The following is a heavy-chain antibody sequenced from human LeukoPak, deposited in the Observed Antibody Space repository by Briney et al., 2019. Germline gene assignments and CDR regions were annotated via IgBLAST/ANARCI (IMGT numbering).Heavy chain of an antibody. Sequence: GRSLRDSCAASGFTFDDYAMHWVRQAPGKGLEWVSGISWNSGSIGYADSVKGRFTISRDNAKNSLYLQMNSLRAEDMALYYCAKGGRATVTTPYYFNYWGQGTLVTVSS. CDR3: AKGGRATVTTPYYFNY. D-gene: IGHD4-17*01. CDR2: ISWNSGSI. CDR1: GFTFDDYA. J-gene: IGHJ4*02. V-gene: IGHV3-9*03.